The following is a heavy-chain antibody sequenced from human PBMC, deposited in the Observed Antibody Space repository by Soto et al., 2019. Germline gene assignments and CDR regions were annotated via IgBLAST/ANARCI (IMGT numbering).Heavy chain of an antibody. CDR3: ATKYYDNLNGTYYFDY. CDR2: FDPEDGET. J-gene: IGHJ4*02. V-gene: IGHV1-24*01. D-gene: IGHD3-9*01. CDR1: GYTLTELS. Sequence: ASVKVSCKVSGYTLTELSMHWVRQAPGKGLEWMGGFDPEDGETIYAQKFQGRVTMTEDTSTDTAYMELSSLRSEDTAVYYCATKYYDNLNGTYYFDYWGQGTQVTVYS.